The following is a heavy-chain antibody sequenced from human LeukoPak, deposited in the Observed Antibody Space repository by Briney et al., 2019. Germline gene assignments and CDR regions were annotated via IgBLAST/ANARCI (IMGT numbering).Heavy chain of an antibody. J-gene: IGHJ5*02. D-gene: IGHD3-9*01. CDR2: IYYSGST. CDR1: GGSISSGGYY. Sequence: TLSLTCTVSGGSISSGGYYWSWIRQHPGKGLEWIGYIYYSGSTHYNPSLKSRVTISVDTSKNQFSLKLSSVTAADTAVYYCARDMTDWWFDPWGQGTLVTVSS. CDR3: ARDMTDWWFDP. V-gene: IGHV4-31*03.